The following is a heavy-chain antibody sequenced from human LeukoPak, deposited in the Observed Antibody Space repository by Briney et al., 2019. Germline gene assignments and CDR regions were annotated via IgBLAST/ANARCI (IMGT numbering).Heavy chain of an antibody. Sequence: SETLSLTCTVSGGSISSYYWSWIRQHPGKGLEWIGYVYYSGSTYYNPSLKSRVTISVDTSKNQFSLKLSSVTAADTAVYYCARPLYREGRGVGLGYWGQGTLVTVSS. V-gene: IGHV4-59*06. CDR3: ARPLYREGRGVGLGY. CDR1: GGSISSYY. D-gene: IGHD3-10*01. J-gene: IGHJ4*02. CDR2: VYYSGST.